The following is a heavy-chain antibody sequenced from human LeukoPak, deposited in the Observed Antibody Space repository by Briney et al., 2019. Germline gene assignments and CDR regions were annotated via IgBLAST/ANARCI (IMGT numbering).Heavy chain of an antibody. D-gene: IGHD6-25*01. CDR2: ISSNGGST. V-gene: IGHV3-64*01. CDR1: GFTFSSYA. J-gene: IGHJ6*02. CDR3: ARDGGSSGSYYGMDV. Sequence: PGGSLRLSCAASGFTFSSYAMHWVRQAPGKGLEYVSAISSNGGSTYYANSVKGRFTISRDNSKNTLYLQMGSLRAEDMAVYYCARDGGSSGSYYGMDVWGQGTTVTVSS.